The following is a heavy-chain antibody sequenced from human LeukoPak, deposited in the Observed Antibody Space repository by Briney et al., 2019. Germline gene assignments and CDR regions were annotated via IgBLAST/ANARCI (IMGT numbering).Heavy chain of an antibody. D-gene: IGHD3-22*01. CDR2: IYSDDNT. CDR3: ARDGKDSSGYYFGDS. J-gene: IGHJ4*02. CDR1: GFTVSASY. V-gene: IGHV3-66*01. Sequence: GGSLRLSCAVSGFTVSASYMSWVRQAPGKGLEWVSVIYSDDNTNYADSVKGRFTISRDNSKNTLYLQMNSLRVEDTAVYYCARDGKDSSGYYFGDSWGQGTLVTVSS.